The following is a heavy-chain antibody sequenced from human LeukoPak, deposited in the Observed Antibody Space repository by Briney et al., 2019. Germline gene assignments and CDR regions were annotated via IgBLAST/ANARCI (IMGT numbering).Heavy chain of an antibody. Sequence: ASVKVSCKASGYTFSSYYMHWVRQAPGQGLEWMGIINPSGGSTKCAQKLQGRVTMTRDTSTSTVYMELSSLRSEDTAVYYCARDDSSGPQVYWGQGTLVTVSS. CDR1: GYTFSSYY. D-gene: IGHD3-22*01. CDR3: ARDDSSGPQVY. CDR2: INPSGGST. V-gene: IGHV1-46*01. J-gene: IGHJ4*02.